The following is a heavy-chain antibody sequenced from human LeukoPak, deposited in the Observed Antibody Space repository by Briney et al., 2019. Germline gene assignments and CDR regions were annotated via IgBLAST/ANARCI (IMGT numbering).Heavy chain of an antibody. CDR3: GRVDMATTKDY. CDR1: GYTFTSYD. J-gene: IGHJ4*02. CDR2: ISAYNGDT. Sequence: ASVKVSRKASGYTFTSYDINWVRQATGQGLEWMGWISAYNGDTKYGQSFQGRVTMTTDTSTNTAYMDLRSLSSDDTAVYYCGRVDMATTKDYWGQGTLVTVSS. V-gene: IGHV1-18*01. D-gene: IGHD5-24*01.